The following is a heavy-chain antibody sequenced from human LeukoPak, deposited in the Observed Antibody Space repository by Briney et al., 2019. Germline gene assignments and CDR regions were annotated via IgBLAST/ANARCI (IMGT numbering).Heavy chain of an antibody. Sequence: GGSLRLSCAASGFTFSSYSMNWVRQAPGKGLEWLSSISSSSSYIYYADSVKGRFTISRDNAKNSLYLQMNSLRAEDTAVYYCARSLMAGSSTSCYDYWGQGTLVTVSS. CDR2: ISSSSSYI. CDR1: GFTFSSYS. V-gene: IGHV3-21*01. CDR3: ARSLMAGSSTSCYDY. J-gene: IGHJ4*02. D-gene: IGHD2-2*01.